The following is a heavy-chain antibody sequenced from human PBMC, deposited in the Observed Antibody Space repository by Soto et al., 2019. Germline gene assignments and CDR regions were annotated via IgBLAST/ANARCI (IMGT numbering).Heavy chain of an antibody. D-gene: IGHD3-9*01. CDR2: TSFDGSDK. CDR3: ARGGETIFYGLDV. J-gene: IGHJ6*02. CDR1: GFTFSSHA. Sequence: PGGSLRLSCAASGFTFSSHAMHWVRQAPGKGLEWVAVTSFDGSDKYYADSVKGRFTISRDSFKNTLYLQMNSLRAEDTAVYYCARGGETIFYGLDVWGPGTTVTVS. V-gene: IGHV3-30-3*01.